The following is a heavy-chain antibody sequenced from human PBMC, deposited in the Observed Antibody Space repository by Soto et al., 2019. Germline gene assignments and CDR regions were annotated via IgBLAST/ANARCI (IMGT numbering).Heavy chain of an antibody. CDR3: ARGGALSTSWYWGDGLDS. J-gene: IGHJ4*02. V-gene: IGHV1-69*06. CDR2: IIPVFGTP. Sequence: QVQLEQSGSEVKKSGSSVKVSCKASGYSFSSHAITWVRHAPGQGLEWMGGIIPVFGTPSYARKFQGRVTISADKSTNTSYLELRSLRSEDTAVYYCARGGALSTSWYWGDGLDSWGQGTQVTVSS. CDR1: GYSFSSHA. D-gene: IGHD6-13*01.